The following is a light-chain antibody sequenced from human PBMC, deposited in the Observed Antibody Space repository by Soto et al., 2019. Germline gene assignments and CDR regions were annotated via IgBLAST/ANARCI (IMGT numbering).Light chain of an antibody. CDR2: DVN. V-gene: IGLV2-8*01. CDR1: SSDVGGYNY. J-gene: IGLJ1*01. CDR3: TSYAGGNNV. Sequence: QSALTQPPSVSGSPGQSVTISCTGTSSDVGGYNYVSWYQQYPGKVPKLMVYDVNKRPSGVPDRFSGSKSGNTASLTVSGLQAEDEADYYCTSYAGGNNVFGTGTKLTVL.